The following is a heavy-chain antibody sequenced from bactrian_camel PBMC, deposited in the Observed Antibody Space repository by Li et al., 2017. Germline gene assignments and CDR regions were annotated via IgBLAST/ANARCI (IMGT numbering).Heavy chain of an antibody. J-gene: IGHJ4*01. CDR1: GLAFAETD. D-gene: IGHD3*01. CDR2: ITNDGTDY. Sequence: HVQLVESGGDSVQPGGSLRLSCTASGLAFAETDIGWYRQAPGSECELVSTITNDGTDYKYLADSVKGRFTISRDNAKNTVYLQMNSLKSEDTGVYYCLRDPESGGPLGQGTQVTV. V-gene: IGHV3S54*01.